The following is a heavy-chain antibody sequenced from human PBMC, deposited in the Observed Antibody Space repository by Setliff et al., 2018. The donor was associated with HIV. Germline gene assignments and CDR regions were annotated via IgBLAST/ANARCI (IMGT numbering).Heavy chain of an antibody. CDR2: ISPQRGDP. D-gene: IGHD7-27*01. CDR3: ARQLSNSLDF. J-gene: IGHJ4*02. Sequence: ASVKVSCKASGYTFTSYGISWVRQAPGQGLEWMGWISPQRGDPKYAQNFEGRVTLTRDTSINTVYMELTRLRSDDTAVYYCARQLSNSLDFWGQGAQVTVSS. V-gene: IGHV1-18*01. CDR1: GYTFTSYG.